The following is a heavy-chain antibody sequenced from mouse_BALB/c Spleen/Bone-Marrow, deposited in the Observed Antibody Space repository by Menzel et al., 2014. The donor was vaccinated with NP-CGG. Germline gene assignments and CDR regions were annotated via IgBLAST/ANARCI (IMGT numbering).Heavy chain of an antibody. J-gene: IGHJ3*01. D-gene: IGHD1-1*01. CDR3: ARYNYGSSQFAY. V-gene: IGHV14-3*02. CDR1: GFNIKDTY. Sequence: LVESGAELVKPGASVKLSCTASGFNIKDTYMHWVKQRPEQGLEWIGRIDPANGNTKYDPKFQGKATITADTSSNTAYLQLSSLTSEDTVVYYCARYNYGSSQFAYWGQGTLVTVSA. CDR2: IDPANGNT.